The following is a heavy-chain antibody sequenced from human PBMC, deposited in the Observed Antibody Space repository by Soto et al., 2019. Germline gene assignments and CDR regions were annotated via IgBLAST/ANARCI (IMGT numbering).Heavy chain of an antibody. D-gene: IGHD3-3*01. Sequence: SETLSLTCSISGGSISGYHWNWIRQTPGKGLEWIGYMYYNGVTNYKPSLESRVTISVDTSKNQFSLKLSSVTAADTAVYYCARDRSAPLGPEWYYFYGLDVWGQGTTVTVSS. CDR3: ARDRSAPLGPEWYYFYGLDV. CDR2: MYYNGVT. CDR1: GGSISGYH. V-gene: IGHV4-59*01. J-gene: IGHJ6*02.